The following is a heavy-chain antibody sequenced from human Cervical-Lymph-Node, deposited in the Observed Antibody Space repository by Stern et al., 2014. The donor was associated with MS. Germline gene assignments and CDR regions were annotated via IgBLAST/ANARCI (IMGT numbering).Heavy chain of an antibody. CDR3: AHRPEGSCYDGVCRTSLYFDL. CDR1: GFSLTTSGVG. J-gene: IGHJ2*01. CDR2: ISWDDTK. D-gene: IGHD2-8*01. V-gene: IGHV2-5*02. Sequence: QVTLKESGPTLVKPTQTLTLTCTFSGFSLTTSGVGVGWVRQPPGKALEWLALISWDDTKRYSPSLKSSLTVTKLTSENQMVLTMANMDPVDTATYYCAHRPEGSCYDGVCRTSLYFDLWGHGVLVTVSS.